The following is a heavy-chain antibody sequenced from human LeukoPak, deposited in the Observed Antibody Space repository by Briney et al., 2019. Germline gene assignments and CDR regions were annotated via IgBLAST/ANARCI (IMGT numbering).Heavy chain of an antibody. D-gene: IGHD3-22*01. Sequence: SETLSLTCTVSGGSISSYYCSWIRQPPGKGLEWIWYIYYSGSTNYNPSLKSRLTISVDTSKNQLSLKLSSVTAADTAVYYCARLYYNSSGYFDYWGQGTLVTVSS. CDR1: GGSISSYY. V-gene: IGHV4-59*08. CDR2: IYYSGST. CDR3: ARLYYNSSGYFDY. J-gene: IGHJ4*02.